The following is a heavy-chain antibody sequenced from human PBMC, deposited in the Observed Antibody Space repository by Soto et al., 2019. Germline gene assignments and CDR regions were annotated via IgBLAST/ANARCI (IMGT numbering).Heavy chain of an antibody. V-gene: IGHV4-59*01. Sequence: TSETLSLTCTVSGGSIISYYWSWIRQPPGKGLEWIGYIYYSGSTNYNPSLKSRVTISVDTSKNQFSLKLSSVTAADTAVYYCARTPLDWFDPWGQGTLVTVS. CDR1: GGSIISYY. J-gene: IGHJ5*02. CDR2: IYYSGST. D-gene: IGHD2-15*01. CDR3: ARTPLDWFDP.